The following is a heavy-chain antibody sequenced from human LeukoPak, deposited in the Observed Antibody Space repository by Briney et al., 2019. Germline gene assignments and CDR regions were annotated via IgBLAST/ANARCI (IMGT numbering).Heavy chain of an antibody. CDR1: GYTFSSYH. CDR2: INPSFNPGVDVT. J-gene: IGHJ4*02. CDR3: ARGLWLHDLDY. D-gene: IGHD6-19*01. Sequence: GASVKVSCKASGYTFSSYHIHWVRQAPGQGLEWMGKINPSFNPGVDVTTYAQKFQGRVTMTRDISTNTVYMELSSLTSDDTAVYYCARGLWLHDLDYWGQGTLVTVSS. V-gene: IGHV1-46*01.